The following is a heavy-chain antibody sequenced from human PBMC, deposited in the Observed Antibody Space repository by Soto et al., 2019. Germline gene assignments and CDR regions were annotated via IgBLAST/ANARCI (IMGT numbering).Heavy chain of an antibody. J-gene: IGHJ4*02. Sequence: GASLKISCKGSGYSFTSYWIGWVRQMPGKGLEWMGIIYTGDSDTRYSPSFQGQVTISADKSISPAYLQWSSLKASDTAMYYCARRSRIRITGTTSDDYWGQGTLVTVSS. D-gene: IGHD1-7*01. V-gene: IGHV5-51*01. CDR1: GYSFTSYW. CDR2: IYTGDSDT. CDR3: ARRSRIRITGTTSDDY.